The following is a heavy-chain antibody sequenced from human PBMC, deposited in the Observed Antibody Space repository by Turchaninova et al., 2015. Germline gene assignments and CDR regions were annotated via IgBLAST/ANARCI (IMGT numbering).Heavy chain of an antibody. CDR3: ARYYAATGIDY. CDR1: GYSISNDYY. D-gene: IGHD3-3*01. CDR2: VFHSGTT. Sequence: QVQLQDSGPGLVKPSETLSLTCAVSGYSISNDYYWGWIRQPPGKGLEWIGSVFHSGTTHYNPSLKSRVSISRDTSNNQFSLKLMSVTAADTAVYFCARYYAATGIDYWGQGTLVTVSS. V-gene: IGHV4-38-2*01. J-gene: IGHJ4*02.